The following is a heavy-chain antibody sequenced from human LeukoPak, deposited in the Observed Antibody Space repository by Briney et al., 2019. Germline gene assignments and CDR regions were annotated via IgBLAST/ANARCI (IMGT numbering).Heavy chain of an antibody. D-gene: IGHD4-17*01. CDR3: ARDRDYGDAPFDY. J-gene: IGHJ4*02. Sequence: SETLSLTCTVSGGSISSSSYYWGWIRQPPGKGLEWIGTIYYSGGTYYNPSLKSRVTISVDTSKNQFSPKLSSVTAAGTAVYYCARDRDYGDAPFDYWGQGTLVTVSS. V-gene: IGHV4-39*07. CDR2: IYYSGGT. CDR1: GGSISSSSYY.